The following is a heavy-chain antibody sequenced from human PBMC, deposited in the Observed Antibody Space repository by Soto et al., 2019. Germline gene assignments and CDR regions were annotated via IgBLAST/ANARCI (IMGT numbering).Heavy chain of an antibody. CDR1: GFTFSSYW. J-gene: IGHJ3*02. D-gene: IGHD3-22*01. V-gene: IGHV3-7*01. Sequence: PGGSLRLSCAASGFTFSSYWMSWVRQAPGKGLEWVANIKQDGSEKYYVDSVKGRFTISRDNAKNSPYLQMNSLRAEDTAVYYCARDRGYYDSSGFAFDIWGQGTMVTVSS. CDR2: IKQDGSEK. CDR3: ARDRGYYDSSGFAFDI.